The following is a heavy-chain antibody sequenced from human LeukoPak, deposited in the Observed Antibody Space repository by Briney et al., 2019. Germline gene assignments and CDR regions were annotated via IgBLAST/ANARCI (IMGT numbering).Heavy chain of an antibody. D-gene: IGHD3-10*01. V-gene: IGHV1-18*01. CDR3: ATNYYGSGSYYASYYYYMDV. CDR2: SSAYNGNT. Sequence: ASVKVSCKASGYTFTSYGISWVRQALGQGLEWMGWSSAYNGNTNYAQKFQGRVTMTRDTSISTAYMELSRLRSDDTAVYYCATNYYGSGSYYASYYYYMDVWGKGTTVTISS. CDR1: GYTFTSYG. J-gene: IGHJ6*03.